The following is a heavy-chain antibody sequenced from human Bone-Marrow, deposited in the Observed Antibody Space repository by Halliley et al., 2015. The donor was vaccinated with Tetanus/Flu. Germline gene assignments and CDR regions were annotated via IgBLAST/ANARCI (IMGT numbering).Heavy chain of an antibody. CDR3: AREASLEYDYVWGSSHLTWFDP. CDR1: GGSISSHY. Sequence: TLSLTCIVSGGSISSHYWSWIRQPPGKGLEWIGYMYYTGSTKYNLSLRSRVTISVDTSKNQFSLKLSSVSAADTAVYYCAREASLEYDYVWGSSHLTWFDPWGQGTLVTVSS. J-gene: IGHJ5*02. V-gene: IGHV4-59*11. CDR2: MYYTGST. D-gene: IGHD3-16*01.